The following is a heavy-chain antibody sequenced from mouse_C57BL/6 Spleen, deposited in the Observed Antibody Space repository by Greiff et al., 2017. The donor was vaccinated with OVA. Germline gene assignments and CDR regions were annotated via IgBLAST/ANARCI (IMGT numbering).Heavy chain of an antibody. CDR2: INPNNGGT. CDR1: GYTFTDYY. CDR3: ARWIYYGNYDYYAMDY. Sequence: VQLQQSGPELVKPGASVKISCKASGYTFTDYYMNWVKQSHGKSLEWIGDINPNNGGTSYNQKFKGKATLTVDKSSSTAYMELRSLTSEDSAVYYCARWIYYGNYDYYAMDYWGQGTSVTVSS. J-gene: IGHJ4*01. V-gene: IGHV1-26*01. D-gene: IGHD2-1*01.